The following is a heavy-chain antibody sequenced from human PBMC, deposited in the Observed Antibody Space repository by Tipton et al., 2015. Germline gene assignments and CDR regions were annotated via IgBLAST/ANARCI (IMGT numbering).Heavy chain of an antibody. CDR1: GYTASNYG. V-gene: IGHV1-18*01. CDR3: ARNTYNNSPFYFDY. D-gene: IGHD4-11*01. J-gene: IGHJ4*02. Sequence: QLVQSGAEVKKPGASVKVYCKTSGYTASNYGIGWVRQAPGQGLEWVGWIGGYKGKTDYGQKFRGRVTVTTDTITGTGYLGLRGLRSDDTAVYFCARNTYNNSPFYFDYWGQGTLVTVSS. CDR2: IGGYKGKT.